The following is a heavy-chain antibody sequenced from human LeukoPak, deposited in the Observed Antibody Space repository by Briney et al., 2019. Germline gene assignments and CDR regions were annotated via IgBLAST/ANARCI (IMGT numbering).Heavy chain of an antibody. CDR1: GGPIGTDGHF. Sequence: PSETLSLTCTVSGGPIGTDGHFWSWIRQFPGKGLEWIGYINSGGTNYCNPSLKSRLTTSIDISKNQFSLTLTSVTAADTAVYYCARGKNWFVPWGQGILVTVSS. CDR3: ARGKNWFVP. V-gene: IGHV4-31*03. CDR2: INSGGTN. J-gene: IGHJ5*02. D-gene: IGHD3-10*01.